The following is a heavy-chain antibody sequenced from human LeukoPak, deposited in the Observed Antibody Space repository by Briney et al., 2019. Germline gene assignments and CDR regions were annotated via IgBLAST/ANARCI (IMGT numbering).Heavy chain of an antibody. CDR3: ARGGSYFDISGYYFY. CDR2: IYSGGST. Sequence: PGGSLRLSCAASGFTVGSNTMSWVRQAPGKGLEGGSIIYSGGSTSYADSVKCRFTISRDNFKNTLYLQMNSLRTEDPAVYYCARGGSYFDISGYYFYWGQGTLVIVSS. J-gene: IGHJ4*02. CDR1: GFTVGSNT. D-gene: IGHD3-22*01. V-gene: IGHV3-66*01.